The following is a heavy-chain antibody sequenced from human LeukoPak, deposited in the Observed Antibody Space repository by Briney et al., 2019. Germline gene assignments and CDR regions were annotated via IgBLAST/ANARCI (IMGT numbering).Heavy chain of an antibody. CDR1: GGSISNYY. D-gene: IGHD6-6*01. CDR2: SYYSGIT. J-gene: IGHJ4*02. CDR3: AGCLSRSSPPFDY. Sequence: SETLSLTCTVSGGSISNYYWNWIRQPPGKGLEWIGYSYYSGITNYNPSLKSRVTISVDTSKNQFSLNVSSVTAADTAVYYWAGCLSRSSPPFDYWGQGTLVTVSS. V-gene: IGHV4-59*01.